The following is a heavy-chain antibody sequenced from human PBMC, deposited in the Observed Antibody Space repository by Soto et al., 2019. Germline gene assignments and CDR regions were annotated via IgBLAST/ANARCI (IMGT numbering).Heavy chain of an antibody. J-gene: IGHJ4*02. Sequence: QVQLVQSGAEVTEPGASVKLSCKTSGYTFSTYGLTWVRQAPGQGLEWMGWTVATTGSTIYAQDFQGRVTVTTDRSTNTGYLELKSLTSDDTALYCCARVAGYGSGSRHFDSWGQGTLVTVSS. CDR2: TVATTGST. D-gene: IGHD3-10*01. CDR1: GYTFSTYG. CDR3: ARVAGYGSGSRHFDS. V-gene: IGHV1-18*01.